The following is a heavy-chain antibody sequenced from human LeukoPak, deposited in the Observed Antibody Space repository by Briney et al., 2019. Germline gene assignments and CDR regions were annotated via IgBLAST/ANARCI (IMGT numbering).Heavy chain of an antibody. Sequence: MSGGSLRLSCAASGFTFSSYSMDWVRQAPGKGLEWVSSISSSSSYIYYADSVKGRFTISRDNAKNSLYLQMNSLRAEDTAVYYCARDRLVVTAIPNYGMDVWGQGTTVTVSS. D-gene: IGHD2-21*02. CDR3: ARDRLVVTAIPNYGMDV. J-gene: IGHJ6*02. V-gene: IGHV3-21*01. CDR1: GFTFSSYS. CDR2: ISSSSSYI.